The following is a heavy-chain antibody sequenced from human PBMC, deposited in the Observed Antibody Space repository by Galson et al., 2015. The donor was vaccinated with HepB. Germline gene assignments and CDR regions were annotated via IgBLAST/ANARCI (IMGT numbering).Heavy chain of an antibody. J-gene: IGHJ4*02. Sequence: SVKVSCKASGYTFSSYGISWVRQASGQGLEWMGWIRVYNGNTDYAQKLQGRVTMTTDTSTGTAYMELRSLRSDDTAVYYCARGDGYNFDYWGQGTLVTVSS. V-gene: IGHV1-18*01. CDR1: GYTFSSYG. D-gene: IGHD5-24*01. CDR2: IRVYNGNT. CDR3: ARGDGYNFDY.